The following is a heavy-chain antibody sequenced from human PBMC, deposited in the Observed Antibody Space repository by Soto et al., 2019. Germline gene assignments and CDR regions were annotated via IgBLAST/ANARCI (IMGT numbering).Heavy chain of an antibody. CDR2: ISGSGGST. V-gene: IGHV3-23*01. CDR1: GFTFSSYA. D-gene: IGHD3-3*01. J-gene: IGHJ4*02. CDR3: ANFHPNEKNDFWSGYYYFDY. Sequence: GGSLRLYCAASGFTFSSYAMSWVRQAPGKGLEWVSAISGSGGSTYYADSVKGRFTISRDNSKNTLYLQMNSLRAEDTAVYYCANFHPNEKNDFWSGYYYFDYWGQGTLVTVSS.